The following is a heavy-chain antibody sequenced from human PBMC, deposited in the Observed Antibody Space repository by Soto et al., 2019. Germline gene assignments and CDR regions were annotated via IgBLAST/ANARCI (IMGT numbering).Heavy chain of an antibody. CDR1: GFTFSSYG. J-gene: IGHJ4*02. CDR2: ILYDGSDK. Sequence: RWSLSLSCAASGFTFSSYGMHWVRQAPGKGLEWVTGILYDGSDKYCADSVKGRFTISRENYKNTLYLQMNSLRTEDSAVYYCAKAGGGFGDFVHHWGQGTPVTVSS. CDR3: AKAGGGFGDFVHH. V-gene: IGHV3-30*18. D-gene: IGHD3-10*01.